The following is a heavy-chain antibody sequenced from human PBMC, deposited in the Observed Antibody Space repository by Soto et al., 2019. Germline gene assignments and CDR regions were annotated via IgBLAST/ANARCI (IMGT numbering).Heavy chain of an antibody. CDR2: TYYSGST. D-gene: IGHD2-15*01. CDR3: AREVVHYGRRGNWFDP. Sequence: SETLSLTCTVSGGSISSSSYYWSWIRQPPGKGLEWIGYTYYSGSTNYNPSLKSRVTISVDTSKNQFSLKLSSVTAADTAVYYCAREVVHYGRRGNWFDPWGQGTLVTVSS. J-gene: IGHJ5*02. CDR1: GGSISSSSYY. V-gene: IGHV4-61*01.